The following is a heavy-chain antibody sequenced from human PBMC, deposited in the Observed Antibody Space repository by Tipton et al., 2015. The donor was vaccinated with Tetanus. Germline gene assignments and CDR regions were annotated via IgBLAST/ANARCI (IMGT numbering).Heavy chain of an antibody. CDR2: ISWNSGSI. J-gene: IGHJ4*02. CDR3: ARSPVVTAAIGYFDY. CDR1: GFTFDDYA. Sequence: SLRLSCAASGFTFDDYAMHWVRQAPGKGLEWVSGISWNSGSIDYADSVKGRFTISRDNAKNSLYLQMNSLRAEDTALYYCARSPVVTAAIGYFDYWGPGTHVTVSS. D-gene: IGHD2-21*02. V-gene: IGHV3-9*01.